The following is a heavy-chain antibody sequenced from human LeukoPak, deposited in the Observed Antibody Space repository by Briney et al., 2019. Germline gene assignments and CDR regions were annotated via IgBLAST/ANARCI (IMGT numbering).Heavy chain of an antibody. D-gene: IGHD4-17*01. CDR2: IKQDGSEK. Sequence: PGGSLRLSCAASGFTFSSYWMSWVRQAPGKGLEWVANIKQDGSEKYYVDSVKGRFTISRDNAKNSLYLQMNSLRAEDTAVYYRARDWSTVTYYYYMDVWGKGTTVTISS. CDR3: ARDWSTVTYYYYMDV. CDR1: GFTFSSYW. V-gene: IGHV3-7*01. J-gene: IGHJ6*03.